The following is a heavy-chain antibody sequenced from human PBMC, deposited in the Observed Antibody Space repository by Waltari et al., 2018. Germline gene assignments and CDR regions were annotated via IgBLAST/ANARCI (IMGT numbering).Heavy chain of an antibody. V-gene: IGHV4-4*02. CDR2: IYHSGST. CDR1: GGSISSSNW. D-gene: IGHD6-6*01. Sequence: QVQLQESGPGLVQPSRTLSLTCAVSGGSISSSNWWSWVRQPPGKGLEWIGEIYHSGSTNYNPSLKSRVTISVDKSKNQFSLKLSSVTAADTAVYYCARDQSPQYSSSSTFDYWGQGTLVTVSS. J-gene: IGHJ4*02. CDR3: ARDQSPQYSSSSTFDY.